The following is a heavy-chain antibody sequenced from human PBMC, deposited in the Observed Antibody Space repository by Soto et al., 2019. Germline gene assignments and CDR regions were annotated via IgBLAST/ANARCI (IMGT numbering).Heavy chain of an antibody. CDR1: GFTFSSYA. J-gene: IGHJ4*02. CDR2: ISYDGSNK. D-gene: IGHD3-9*01. CDR3: ARAAGYKGDFEY. V-gene: IGHV3-30-3*01. Sequence: QVQLVESGGGVVQPGRSLRLSCEASGFTFSSYAMHWVRQAPGKGLEWVAVISYDGSNKNYADSVKGRFTISRDNSKNSLYLQMNSLRAEDTAVYYCARAAGYKGDFEYWGQGTLVTVSS.